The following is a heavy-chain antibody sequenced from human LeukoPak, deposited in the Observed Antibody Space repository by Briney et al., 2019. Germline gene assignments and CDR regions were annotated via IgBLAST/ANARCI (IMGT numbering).Heavy chain of an antibody. D-gene: IGHD3-10*01. V-gene: IGHV1-69*05. CDR3: AKRGIMIRGVIIIGFHKEAYYFDC. J-gene: IGHJ4*02. Sequence: SVKVSCKASGGTFSSYAISWVRQAPGQGLEWMGGIIPIFGTANYAQKFQGRVTITTDESTSTAYMELSSLRAEDTAVYYCAKRGIMIRGVIIIGFHKEAYYFDCWGQGTLVTVSS. CDR2: IIPIFGTA. CDR1: GGTFSSYA.